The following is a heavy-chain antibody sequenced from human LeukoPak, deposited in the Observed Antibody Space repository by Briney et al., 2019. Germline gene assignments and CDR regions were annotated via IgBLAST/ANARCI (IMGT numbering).Heavy chain of an antibody. CDR2: ISAYNGNT. J-gene: IGHJ4*02. CDR1: GYTFTSYV. D-gene: IGHD3-22*01. V-gene: IGHV1-18*01. CDR3: ARDRPTWTNYDSSGYYSRDY. Sequence: ASVKVSCKASGYTFTSYVISWVRQAPGQGLEWMGWISAYNGNTNYAQKLQGRVTMTTDTSTSTAYMELRSLRSDDTAVYYCARDRPTWTNYDSSGYYSRDYWGQGTLVTVSS.